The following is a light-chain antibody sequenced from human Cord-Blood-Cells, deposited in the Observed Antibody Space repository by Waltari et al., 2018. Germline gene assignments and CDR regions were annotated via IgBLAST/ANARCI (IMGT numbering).Light chain of an antibody. Sequence: EIVLTQSPATLSLSPGERATLSCRSSQSVSSYLAWYQQKPGPATRLLIYDASNRATGIPARFSGSGSGTDFTLTISSLEPEDFAVYYCQQRSNWPPGITFGPGTKVDIK. CDR1: QSVSSY. CDR2: DAS. V-gene: IGKV3-11*01. J-gene: IGKJ3*01. CDR3: QQRSNWPPGIT.